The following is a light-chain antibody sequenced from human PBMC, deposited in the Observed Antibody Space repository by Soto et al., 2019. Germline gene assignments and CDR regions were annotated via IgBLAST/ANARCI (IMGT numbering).Light chain of an antibody. J-gene: IGKJ2*01. V-gene: IGKV4-1*01. Sequence: DIVMTQSPDSLAVSLGERATINCKSSQTILLSSNNRNCLTWYQQKPGQPPRLLIYWASDREPGVPDRFSGSGSGTDFTLTISSLQAEDVAIYYCQQYYSLPYTFGQGTNLEIK. CDR2: WAS. CDR3: QQYYSLPYT. CDR1: QTILLSSNNRNC.